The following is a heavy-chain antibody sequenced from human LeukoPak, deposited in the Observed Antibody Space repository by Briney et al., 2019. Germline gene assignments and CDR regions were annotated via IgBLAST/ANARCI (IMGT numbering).Heavy chain of an antibody. CDR2: IYSGGST. Sequence: PGGSLRLSCAASGFTVSSNYMSWVRQAPGKGLERVSVIYSGGSTYYADSVKGRFTISRDNSKNTLYLQMNSLRAEDTAVYYCARAGPSSSWHQFDYWGQGTLVTVSS. V-gene: IGHV3-66*01. CDR1: GFTVSSNY. J-gene: IGHJ4*02. CDR3: ARAGPSSSWHQFDY. D-gene: IGHD6-13*01.